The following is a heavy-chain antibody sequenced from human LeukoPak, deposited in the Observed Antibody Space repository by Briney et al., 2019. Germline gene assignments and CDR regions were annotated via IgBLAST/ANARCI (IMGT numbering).Heavy chain of an antibody. Sequence: GGSLRLSCAASGFTFSDYHMSWIRQAPGKGLEWVSYISSSGSTIYYADSVKGRFTISRDNAKNSLYLQMNSLRAEDTAVYYCAREGGIVVVPVMDVWGKGTTVTVSS. J-gene: IGHJ6*03. D-gene: IGHD3-22*01. V-gene: IGHV3-11*04. CDR3: AREGGIVVVPVMDV. CDR2: ISSSGSTI. CDR1: GFTFSDYH.